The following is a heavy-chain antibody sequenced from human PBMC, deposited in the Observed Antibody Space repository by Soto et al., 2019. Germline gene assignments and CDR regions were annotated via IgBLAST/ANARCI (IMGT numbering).Heavy chain of an antibody. CDR3: ARVKGYDSGSYFDY. D-gene: IGHD3-10*01. CDR2: ISSSSSTI. J-gene: IGHJ4*02. CDR1: GFTFSSNS. V-gene: IGHV3-48*02. Sequence: EVQLVESGGGLVQPGGSLRLSCAASGFTFSSNSMNWVRQAPGKGLEWVSYISSSSSTIYYADSVKGRFTISRDNAKNSLYLQMNSLRDEDTAVSYCARVKGYDSGSYFDYWGQGTLVTVSS.